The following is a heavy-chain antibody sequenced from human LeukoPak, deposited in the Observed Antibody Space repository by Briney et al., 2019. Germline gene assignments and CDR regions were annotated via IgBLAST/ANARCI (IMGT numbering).Heavy chain of an antibody. CDR3: AKNDYYGSGSYLFDY. D-gene: IGHD3-10*01. CDR1: GLTLSSPA. J-gene: IGHJ4*02. CDR2: ISGNDGST. V-gene: IGHV3-23*01. Sequence: GGSLRLSCAASGLTLSSPAMSWVRQAPGKGLEWVSSISGNDGSTYYADSGKGRFTISRDNSKNTLYLQMKSLRAEDTAVYYCAKNDYYGSGSYLFDYWGRGTLVTVSS.